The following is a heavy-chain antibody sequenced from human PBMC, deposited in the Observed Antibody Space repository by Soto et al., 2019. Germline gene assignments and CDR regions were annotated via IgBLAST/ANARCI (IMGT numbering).Heavy chain of an antibody. J-gene: IGHJ6*02. CDR2: IITIFHTA. V-gene: IGHV1-69*01. Sequence: QVQLVQSGAEVKKPGSSVKVSCKASGGIFSSYGINWVRQAPGQGPEWMGGIITIFHTANYAQKFQGSVTISADEYTSTVYLDLRSLRSEETAVDYCASDKTSVIVPSAEYLDCSAMDVWGHGTTVTVTS. CDR3: ASDKTSVIVPSAEYLDCSAMDV. CDR1: GGIFSSYG. D-gene: IGHD2-2*01.